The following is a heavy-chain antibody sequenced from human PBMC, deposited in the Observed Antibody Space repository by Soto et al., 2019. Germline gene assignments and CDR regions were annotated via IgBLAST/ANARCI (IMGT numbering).Heavy chain of an antibody. V-gene: IGHV4-34*01. CDR2: INHSGST. Sequence: QVQLQQWGAGLLKPSETLSLTCAVYGGSFSGYYWSWIRQPPGKGLEWIGEINHSGSTNYNPSLTSRVTISVDTSKNQFSLKLSSVTAADTAVYYCARVGVYSSGWYQRPLRFDYWGQGTLVTVSS. J-gene: IGHJ4*02. CDR3: ARVGVYSSGWYQRPLRFDY. D-gene: IGHD6-19*01. CDR1: GGSFSGYY.